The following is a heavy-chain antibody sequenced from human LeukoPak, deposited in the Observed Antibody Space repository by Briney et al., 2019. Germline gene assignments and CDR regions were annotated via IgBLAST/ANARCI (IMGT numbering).Heavy chain of an antibody. J-gene: IGHJ4*02. CDR3: VRERFLEWLPDY. D-gene: IGHD3-3*01. V-gene: IGHV3-7*01. Sequence: PGGSLRLSCAASGFTFSTYWMSWVRQAPGRGLEWVANIKQDGSEKFYVDSVKGRFTISRDNAKNSLYLQMNSLRAEDTAVYYFVRERFLEWLPDYWGQGTLVTVSS. CDR1: GFTFSTYW. CDR2: IKQDGSEK.